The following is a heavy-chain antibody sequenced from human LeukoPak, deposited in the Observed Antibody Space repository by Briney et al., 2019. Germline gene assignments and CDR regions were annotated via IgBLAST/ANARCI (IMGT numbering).Heavy chain of an antibody. D-gene: IGHD3-10*01. CDR1: GYTFTNYG. CDR2: ISAYNGNT. V-gene: IGHV1-18*01. J-gene: IGHJ4*02. Sequence: ASVKVSFKASGYTFTNYGISWVRQAPGQGLEWMGWISAYNGNTDYAQHLRGRVTMTTDTSTSTAYMELRGLRSDDTAVYYCARDSVDGSGTYHSESPDYWGRGTLVTVSS. CDR3: ARDSVDGSGTYHSESPDY.